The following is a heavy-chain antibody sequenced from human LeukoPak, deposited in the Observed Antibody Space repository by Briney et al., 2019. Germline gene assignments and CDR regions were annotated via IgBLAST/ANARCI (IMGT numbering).Heavy chain of an antibody. CDR1: GFTFSSYS. CDR2: ISSSSSYI. D-gene: IGHD2-2*01. V-gene: IGHV3-21*01. J-gene: IGHJ6*02. Sequence: GGSLRLSCAASGFTFSSYSMNWVRHAPGKGLELVSSISSSSSYIYYADSVKGRFTISRDNAKNSLYLQMNSLRAEDTAVYYCARDPGDIVVVPAEEHYYYYGMDVWGQGTTVTVSS. CDR3: ARDPGDIVVVPAEEHYYYYGMDV.